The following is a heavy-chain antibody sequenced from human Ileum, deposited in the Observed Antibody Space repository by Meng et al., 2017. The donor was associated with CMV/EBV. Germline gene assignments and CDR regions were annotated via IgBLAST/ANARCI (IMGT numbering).Heavy chain of an antibody. CDR3: ARGQTTGGLDY. CDR1: GYTFTYFF. D-gene: IGHD1-1*01. V-gene: IGHV1-3*02. Sequence: CKTSGYTFTYFFLHWVRQAPGQGLQWMGWTNTGNGNTKYSQEFQDRVIITRDTSASTAYMEVSSLKSDDMAVYYCARGQTTGGLDYWGQGTLVTVSS. J-gene: IGHJ4*02. CDR2: TNTGNGNT.